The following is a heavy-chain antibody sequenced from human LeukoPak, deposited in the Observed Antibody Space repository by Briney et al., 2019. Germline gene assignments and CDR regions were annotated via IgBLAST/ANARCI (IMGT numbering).Heavy chain of an antibody. Sequence: SGGSLRLSCAASGFTFSSYSMNWVRQAPGKGLEWGSSISSSSSYIYYADSVKGRFTISRDNSKNTLYLQMNSLRAEDTAVYYCARDRPHGGLDYWGQGTLVTVSS. D-gene: IGHD3-3*01. CDR3: ARDRPHGGLDY. J-gene: IGHJ4*02. CDR1: GFTFSSYS. CDR2: ISSSSSYI. V-gene: IGHV3-21*01.